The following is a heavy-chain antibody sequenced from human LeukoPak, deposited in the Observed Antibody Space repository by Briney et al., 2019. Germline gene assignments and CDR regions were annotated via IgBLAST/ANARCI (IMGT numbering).Heavy chain of an antibody. CDR2: TSHDENNK. V-gene: IGHV3-30-3*01. J-gene: IGHJ4*02. Sequence: QTGGSLRLSCAASGFTFSSNPMQWVRQAPGKGREWVAVTSHDENNKYYADSVKGRFTISRDNSKNTLYLQMNSLRTEDTAVYYCAKDVFGGIDYWGQGTLVTVSS. D-gene: IGHD3-10*01. CDR3: AKDVFGGIDY. CDR1: GFTFSSNP.